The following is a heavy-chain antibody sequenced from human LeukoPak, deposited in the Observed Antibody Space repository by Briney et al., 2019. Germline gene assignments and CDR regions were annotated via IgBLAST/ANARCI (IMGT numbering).Heavy chain of an antibody. Sequence: GASVKVSCKASGGTFSSYAISWVRQAPGQGLEWMGGIIPIFGTANYAQKFQGRVTITADESTSTSYMELSSLRSEDTAVYYCARHSRYHDILTGYYKPDAFDIWGQGTMVTVSS. V-gene: IGHV1-69*13. CDR2: IIPIFGTA. CDR3: ARHSRYHDILTGYYKPDAFDI. J-gene: IGHJ3*02. D-gene: IGHD3-9*01. CDR1: GGTFSSYA.